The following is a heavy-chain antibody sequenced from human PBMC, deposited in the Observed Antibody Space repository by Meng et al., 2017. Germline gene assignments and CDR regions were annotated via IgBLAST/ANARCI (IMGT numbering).Heavy chain of an antibody. Sequence: QGTLQESGPGLVKPSETLSPTCTVSGGSISSYYWSWIRQPPGKGLEWIGYIYYSGSTNYNPSLKSRVTISVDTSKNQFSLKLSSVTAADTAVYYCARGYDFWSGQYYFDYWGQGTLVTVSS. CDR3: ARGYDFWSGQYYFDY. D-gene: IGHD3-3*01. J-gene: IGHJ4*02. V-gene: IGHV4-59*01. CDR1: GGSISSYY. CDR2: IYYSGST.